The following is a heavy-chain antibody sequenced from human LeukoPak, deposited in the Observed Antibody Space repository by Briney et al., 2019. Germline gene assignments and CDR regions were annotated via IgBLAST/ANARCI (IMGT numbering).Heavy chain of an antibody. CDR2: INTNSGGT. V-gene: IGHV1-2*02. D-gene: IGHD2-8*01. CDR1: GYTFTAYY. CDR3: ARAPRYCTDGVCTQGYYDYYMDI. J-gene: IGHJ6*03. Sequence: ASVKVSCRSSGYTFTAYYMHWVRQAPGEGLEWMGWINTNSGGTNYAQKLQGRVTMTGDTSISTVYMELSRLTSDDTAVYFCARAPRYCTDGVCTQGYYDYYMDIWGKGTTVTVSS.